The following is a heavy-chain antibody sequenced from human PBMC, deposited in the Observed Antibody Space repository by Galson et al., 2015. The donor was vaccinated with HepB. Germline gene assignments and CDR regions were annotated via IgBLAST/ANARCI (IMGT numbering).Heavy chain of an antibody. V-gene: IGHV4-4*07. CDR1: GGSISSYY. Sequence: SETLSLTCTVSGGSISSYYWSWIRQPAGKGLEWIGRIYTSGSTNYNPSLKSRVTMSVDTSKNQFSLKLSSVTAADTAVYYCAAHPRPLFRGNSVGSAFDYWGQGTLVTVSS. J-gene: IGHJ4*02. D-gene: IGHD4-23*01. CDR3: AAHPRPLFRGNSVGSAFDY. CDR2: IYTSGST.